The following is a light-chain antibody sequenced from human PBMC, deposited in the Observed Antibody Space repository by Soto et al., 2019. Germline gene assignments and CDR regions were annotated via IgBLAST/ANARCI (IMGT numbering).Light chain of an antibody. CDR3: QKYNSAPWT. V-gene: IGKV1-39*01. CDR1: QSISSY. J-gene: IGKJ1*01. CDR2: AAS. Sequence: DIQMTQSQSCLSASVADRVTITCRASQSISSYLNWYQQKPGKAPKLLIYAASSLQSGVPSRFSGSGSGTDFTLTISSLQPEDVATYYCQKYNSAPWTCGQGTKGDIK.